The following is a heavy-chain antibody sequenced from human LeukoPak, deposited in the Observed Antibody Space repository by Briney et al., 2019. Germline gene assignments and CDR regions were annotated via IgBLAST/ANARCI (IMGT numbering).Heavy chain of an antibody. CDR1: GFTFSSYA. D-gene: IGHD3-10*01. CDR2: ISGSGGST. CDR3: AKDRKSVLLWFGEFGY. Sequence: GSLRLSCAASGFTFSSYAMSWVRQAPGKGLEWVSAISGSGGSTYYADSVKGRFTISRDNSKNTLYLQMNSLRAEDTAVYYCAKDRKSVLLWFGEFGYWGQGTLVTVSS. J-gene: IGHJ4*02. V-gene: IGHV3-23*01.